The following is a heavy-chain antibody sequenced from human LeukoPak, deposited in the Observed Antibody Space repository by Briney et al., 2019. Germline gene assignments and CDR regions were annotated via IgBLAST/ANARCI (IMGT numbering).Heavy chain of an antibody. D-gene: IGHD2-8*02. CDR1: GFTFSSFD. CDR2: VSGSGGRT. Sequence: HSGGSLRLSCTASGFTFSSFDMTWVRQAAGKGLEWVSTVSGSGGRTDYADSVKGRFTISSDNLKNTLYLQMNGLRAEDTAVYYCAKNRGHCVDGVCHNYYYMDFWGRGTTVTVSS. J-gene: IGHJ6*03. V-gene: IGHV3-23*01. CDR3: AKNRGHCVDGVCHNYYYMDF.